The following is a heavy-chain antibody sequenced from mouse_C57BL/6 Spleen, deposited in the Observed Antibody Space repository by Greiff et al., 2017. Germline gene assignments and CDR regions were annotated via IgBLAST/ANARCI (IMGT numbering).Heavy chain of an antibody. CDR2: ISYSGST. V-gene: IGHV3-1*01. Sequence: EVKLMESGPGMVKPSQSLSLTCTVTGYSITSGYDWHWIRHFPGNKLEWMGYISYSGSTNYNPSLKSRISITHDTSKNPFFLKLNSVTTEDTATYYCARGGLAPFAYWGQGTLVTVSA. J-gene: IGHJ3*01. CDR3: ARGGLAPFAY. CDR1: GYSITSGYD. D-gene: IGHD3-1*01.